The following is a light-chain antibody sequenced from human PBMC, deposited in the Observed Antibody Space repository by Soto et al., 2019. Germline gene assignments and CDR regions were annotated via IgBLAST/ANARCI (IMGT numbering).Light chain of an antibody. J-gene: IGKJ1*01. CDR2: GAS. Sequence: EIVLTQSPGTLSLSPGERATLSCRASQSMRSNVAWYQQKPGQAPRLLIYGASTRAAGIPARFSGSGSGTEFTLTITSLQSEDFAVYYCQQYDNWPRTFGQGTKVDIK. V-gene: IGKV3-15*01. CDR1: QSMRSN. CDR3: QQYDNWPRT.